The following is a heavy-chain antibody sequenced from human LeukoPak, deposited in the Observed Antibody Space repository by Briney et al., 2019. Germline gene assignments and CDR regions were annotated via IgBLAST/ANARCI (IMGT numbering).Heavy chain of an antibody. CDR3: AKDGRTLDYFDY. CDR2: ISGSGGST. CDR1: GFTFSSYG. J-gene: IGHJ4*02. Sequence: GGSLRLSCAASGFTFSSYGMSWVRQAPGKGLEWVSAISGSGGSTYYADSVKGRFTISRDNSKNTLHLQMNSLRAEDTAVYYCAKDGRTLDYFDYWGQGTQVTVSS. D-gene: IGHD1-26*01. V-gene: IGHV3-23*01.